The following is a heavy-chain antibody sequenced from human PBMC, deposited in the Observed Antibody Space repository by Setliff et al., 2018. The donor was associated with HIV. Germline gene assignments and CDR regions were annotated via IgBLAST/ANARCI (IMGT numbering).Heavy chain of an antibody. D-gene: IGHD3-22*01. V-gene: IGHV3-30*01. Sequence: GGSLRLSCTASGFTFSDSVMHWVRQPPGKGLEWVAAISVDGSGKFYADSVKGRFTISRDNSRNTLYLQMNSLRDEDTAGYYCAREGGSSGYCGYFDYWGQGTLVTVSS. CDR2: ISVDGSGK. CDR3: AREGGSSGYCGYFDY. J-gene: IGHJ4*02. CDR1: GFTFSDSV.